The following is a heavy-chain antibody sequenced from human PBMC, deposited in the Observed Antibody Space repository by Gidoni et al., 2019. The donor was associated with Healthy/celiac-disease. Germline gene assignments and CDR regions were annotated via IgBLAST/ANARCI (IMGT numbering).Heavy chain of an antibody. J-gene: IGHJ4*02. CDR3: ARDRSPRNYFDY. Sequence: QVQLVQSRAEVKKPGSSVTVSCKASGSTFSSYAISWVREAPGQGLEWMGRIIPILGIANYAQKFQGRVTITADKSTSTAYMELSSLRSEDTAVYYCARDRSPRNYFDYWGQGTLVTVSS. V-gene: IGHV1-69*04. D-gene: IGHD6-19*01. CDR2: IIPILGIA. CDR1: GSTFSSYA.